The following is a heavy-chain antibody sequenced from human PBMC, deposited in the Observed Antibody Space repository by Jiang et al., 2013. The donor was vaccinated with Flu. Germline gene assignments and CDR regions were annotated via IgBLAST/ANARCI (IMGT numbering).Heavy chain of an antibody. Sequence: VQLVESGAEVKKPGSSVKVSCKASGGTFSSYAISWVRQAPGQGLEWMGGIIPIFGTANYAQKFQGRVTITADESTSTAYMELSSLRSEDTAVYYCARVQIVVVVAATPRDYYGMDVWGQGTTVTVSS. V-gene: IGHV1-69*01. J-gene: IGHJ6*02. D-gene: IGHD2-15*01. CDR3: ARVQIVVVVAATPRDYYGMDV. CDR2: IIPIFGTA. CDR1: GGTFSSYA.